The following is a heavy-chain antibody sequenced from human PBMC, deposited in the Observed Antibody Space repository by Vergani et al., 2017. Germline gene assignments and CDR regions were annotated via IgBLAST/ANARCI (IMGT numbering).Heavy chain of an antibody. CDR3: ARAQYSGSGGTVDY. D-gene: IGHD1-26*01. CDR2: ISSSSSYI. CDR1: EFTFSSYS. Sequence: EVQLVESGGGLVKTGGSLRLSCAASEFTFSSYSMNWVRQAPGKGLEWVSSISSSSSYIYYADSVKGRFTISRDNAKNSLYLQMNSLRAEDTAVYYCARAQYSGSGGTVDYWGQGTLVTVSS. V-gene: IGHV3-21*01. J-gene: IGHJ4*02.